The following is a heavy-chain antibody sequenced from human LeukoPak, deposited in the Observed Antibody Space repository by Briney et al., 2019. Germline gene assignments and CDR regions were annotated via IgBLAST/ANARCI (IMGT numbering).Heavy chain of an antibody. D-gene: IGHD3-3*01. V-gene: IGHV4-61*02. CDR1: GGSISSGSYY. CDR3: ARARGRFLEGSAGWFDP. CDR2: FYTSGST. Sequence: PSETPSLICTVSGGSISSGSYYWSWIRQPAGKVLEWIGRFYTSGSTNYNPSLKSRVTISVDTSKNQFSLKLSSVTAADTAVYNCARARGRFLEGSAGWFDPWGQGTLVTVSS. J-gene: IGHJ5*02.